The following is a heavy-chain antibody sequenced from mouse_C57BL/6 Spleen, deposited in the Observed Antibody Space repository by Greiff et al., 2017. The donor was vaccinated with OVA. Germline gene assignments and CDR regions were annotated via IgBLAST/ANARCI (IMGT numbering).Heavy chain of an antibody. CDR1: GYTFTDYY. V-gene: IGHV1-26*01. D-gene: IGHD1-1*02. J-gene: IGHJ4*01. CDR2: INPNNGGT. Sequence: VQLQQSGPELVKPGASVKISCKASGYTFTDYYMNWVKQSHGKSLEWIGDINPNNGGTSYNQKFKGKATLTVDKSSSTAYMELRSLTSEDSAVYYCARSGDDYYVYGRDAMDYWGQGTSVTVSS. CDR3: ARSGDDYYVYGRDAMDY.